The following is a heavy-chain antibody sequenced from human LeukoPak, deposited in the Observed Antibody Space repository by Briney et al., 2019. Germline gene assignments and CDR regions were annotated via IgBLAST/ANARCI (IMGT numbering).Heavy chain of an antibody. J-gene: IGHJ2*01. V-gene: IGHV4-34*01. CDR2: INHSGST. CDR3: AREREGYFDL. CDR1: VGSFSGYY. Sequence: PSETLSLTCAVYVGSFSGYYWTWIRQPSGKGLEWIGDINHSGSTNFNPSLKSRVSISVVTSKNQFSLKLSSVTAADTAVYYCAREREGYFDLWGRGTRVTVSS.